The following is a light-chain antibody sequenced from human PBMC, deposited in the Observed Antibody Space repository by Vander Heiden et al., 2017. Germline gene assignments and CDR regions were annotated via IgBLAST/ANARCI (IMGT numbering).Light chain of an antibody. J-gene: IGKJ1*01. CDR1: PTISSW. V-gene: IGKV1-5*03. CDR2: KAS. CDR3: QQYYGYPWT. Sequence: TQMTQSPSTLSASVADTVTIACRSIPTISSWLAWYQQKPGKAPKLLIYKASSLESGVPSRFSGTGSGTEFTLTISSLQPDDFATYYCQQYYGYPWTFGQGTKVEIK.